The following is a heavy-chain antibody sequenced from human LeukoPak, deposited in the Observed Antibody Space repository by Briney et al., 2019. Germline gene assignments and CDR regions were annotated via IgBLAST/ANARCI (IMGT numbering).Heavy chain of an antibody. V-gene: IGHV4-34*01. CDR1: GGSFSGYY. CDR3: ARLEPDTAIFDY. CDR2: INHSGST. Sequence: SETLSLTCAVYGGSFSGYYWSWIRQPPGKGLEWIGEINHSGSTNYNPSLKSRVTISVDTSKNQFSLKLSSVTAADTAVYYCARLEPDTAIFDYWGQGTLVTVSS. J-gene: IGHJ4*02. D-gene: IGHD5-18*01.